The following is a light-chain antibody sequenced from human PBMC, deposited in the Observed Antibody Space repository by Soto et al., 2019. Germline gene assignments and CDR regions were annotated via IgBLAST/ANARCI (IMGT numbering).Light chain of an antibody. CDR2: TAS. V-gene: IGKV1-33*01. CDR1: QDISNY. Sequence: DIQMTHSPSSLSASVGDRVTITCQASQDISNYLNWYQQKPGKDPKLLIFTASNLETGVPSRFSGSGSGTDFTFTISSLQPEDIATYYCQHYNNFPRTFGPGTKVDIK. J-gene: IGKJ3*01. CDR3: QHYNNFPRT.